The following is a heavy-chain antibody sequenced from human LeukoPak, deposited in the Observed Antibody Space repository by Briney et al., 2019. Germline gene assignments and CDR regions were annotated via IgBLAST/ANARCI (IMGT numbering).Heavy chain of an antibody. V-gene: IGHV3-15*07. J-gene: IGHJ4*02. CDR3: TTKYGISTTGLDY. Sequence: GGSLRLSCAASGFTSSNAWMNWVRQAPGKGLGWVGRIRSETDGGTTDYAAPVKGRFTISRDDSENTLFLQMNSLKAEDTAVYYCTTKYGISTTGLDYWGQGTLVTVSS. CDR2: IRSETDGGTT. CDR1: GFTSSNAW. D-gene: IGHD6-13*01.